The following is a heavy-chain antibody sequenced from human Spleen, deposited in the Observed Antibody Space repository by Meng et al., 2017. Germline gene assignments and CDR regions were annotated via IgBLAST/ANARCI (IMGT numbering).Heavy chain of an antibody. CDR2: MNNSGSS. CDR1: GGSFSDYY. D-gene: IGHD4-11*01. J-gene: IGHJ4*02. V-gene: IGHV4-34*01. CDR3: ARGPTTMAHDFDY. Sequence: QVMLKEWGAGVLKHSETLSLTCVVSGGSFSDYYWSWIRQTPGKGLEWIGEMNNSGSSNYNPSLESRATISVDTYQNKLSLKLSSVTAADSAVYYCARGPTTMAHDFDYWGQGTLVTVSS.